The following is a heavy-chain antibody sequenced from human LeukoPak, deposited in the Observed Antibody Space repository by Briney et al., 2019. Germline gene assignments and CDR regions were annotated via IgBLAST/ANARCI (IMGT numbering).Heavy chain of an antibody. D-gene: IGHD6-6*01. CDR2: IYYSGST. CDR1: VGSISSYY. Sequence: SETLSLTCTVSVGSISSYYWSWIRQPPGKGLEWIGYIYYSGSTNYNPSLKSRVTISVDTSKNQFSLKLSSVTAADTAVYYCAGVDPCSSSRLEVLDYWGRGTLVTVSS. V-gene: IGHV4-59*01. J-gene: IGHJ4*02. CDR3: AGVDPCSSSRLEVLDY.